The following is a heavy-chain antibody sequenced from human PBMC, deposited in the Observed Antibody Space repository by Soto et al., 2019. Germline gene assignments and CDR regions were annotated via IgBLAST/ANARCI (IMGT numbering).Heavy chain of an antibody. J-gene: IGHJ4*02. CDR2: ISGSGGST. V-gene: IGHV3-23*01. D-gene: IGHD3-22*01. CDR1: GFTFSSYA. Sequence: PGGSLRLCCAASGFTFSSYAMSWVRQAPGKGLEWVSAISGSGGSTYYADSVKGRFTISRDNSKNTLYLQMNSLRAEDTAVYYCARNYYDSGGGFDYWGQGTLVTGSS. CDR3: ARNYYDSGGGFDY.